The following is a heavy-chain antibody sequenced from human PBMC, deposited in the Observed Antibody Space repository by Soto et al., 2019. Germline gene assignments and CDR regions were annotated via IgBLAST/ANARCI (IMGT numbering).Heavy chain of an antibody. V-gene: IGHV1-69*06. CDR1: GSRFSNYV. D-gene: IGHD2-2*02. J-gene: IGHJ4*02. Sequence: GASVKVSCKVSGSRFSNYVISWVRQAPGHGLEWLGRIIPIFNSTKYAQSFQGRVTITADKSTSTASLELSSLRSDDTAVYYCAREGRGKKAGYNGLFSLGYWGQGTLVTVSS. CDR3: AREGRGKKAGYNGLFSLGY. CDR2: IIPIFNST.